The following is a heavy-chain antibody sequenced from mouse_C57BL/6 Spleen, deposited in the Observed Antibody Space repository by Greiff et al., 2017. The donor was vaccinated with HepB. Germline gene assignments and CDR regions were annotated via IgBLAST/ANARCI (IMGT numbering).Heavy chain of an antibody. CDR2: INPGRGGT. CDR3: ASGHYYGGSYEGFFAY. J-gene: IGHJ3*01. D-gene: IGHD1-1*01. V-gene: IGHV1-54*01. CDR1: GYAFTNYL. Sequence: QVQLQQSGAELVRPGTSVKVSCKASGYAFTNYLIEWVKQRPGQGLEWIGVINPGRGGTNYTEKFKGKATLTADKSSSTAYMQLSSLTSEDSAVYFCASGHYYGGSYEGFFAYWGQGTLVTVSA.